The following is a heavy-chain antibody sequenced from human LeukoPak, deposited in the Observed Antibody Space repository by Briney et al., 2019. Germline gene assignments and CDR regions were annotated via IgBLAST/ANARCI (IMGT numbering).Heavy chain of an antibody. D-gene: IGHD4/OR15-4a*01. J-gene: IGHJ4*02. V-gene: IGHV3-30*18. Sequence: GGSLRLSCAASGFTFSSYGMHWVRQAPGKGLEWVAVISYDGSNKYYADSVKGRFTISRDNSKNTLYLQMNSLRAEDTAVYYCAKGGAYFDYWGQGTLVTVSS. CDR2: ISYDGSNK. CDR3: AKGGAYFDY. CDR1: GFTFSSYG.